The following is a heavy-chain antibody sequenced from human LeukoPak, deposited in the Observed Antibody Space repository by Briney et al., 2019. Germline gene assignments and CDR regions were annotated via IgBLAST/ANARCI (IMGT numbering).Heavy chain of an antibody. V-gene: IGHV3-7*01. J-gene: IGHJ4*02. Sequence: WGSLRLSCSVSGFTFSRNAMSWVRQAPGKGLEWVANINQDGSKEYYLDSVKGRFTISRDNDKNSLYLQVNSLRAEDTAVYYCAKGGYINGYDYWGQGTLVTVSS. D-gene: IGHD5-18*01. CDR1: GFTFSRNA. CDR3: AKGGYINGYDY. CDR2: INQDGSKE.